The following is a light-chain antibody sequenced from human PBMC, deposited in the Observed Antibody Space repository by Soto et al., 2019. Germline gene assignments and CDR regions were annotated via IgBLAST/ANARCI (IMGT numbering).Light chain of an antibody. CDR3: QQRSNWPLT. V-gene: IGKV3D-20*02. CDR1: QSVSSNY. J-gene: IGKJ4*01. Sequence: EVVLTQSPGTLSLSPGETATLSCRASQSVSSNYVAWFHQKPGQAPRLLIYGASSRATGVPARFSGSGSGTDFSLIISSLEPEDFAVYYCQQRSNWPLTFGGGTKVHIK. CDR2: GAS.